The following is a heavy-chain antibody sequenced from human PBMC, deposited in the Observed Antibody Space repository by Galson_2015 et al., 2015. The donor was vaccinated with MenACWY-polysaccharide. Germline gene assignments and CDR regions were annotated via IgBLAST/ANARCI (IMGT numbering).Heavy chain of an antibody. V-gene: IGHV1-2*06. CDR3: ARERGAGGTYFNY. CDR1: GYTFTGYY. J-gene: IGHJ4*02. CDR2: ISPHSGAT. Sequence: SVKVSCKASGYTFTGYYIHWVRQAPGQGLEWMGRISPHSGATNCAQNFQGRVTMTRDTSISTAYMELSRLSSDDTALYYCARERGAGGTYFNYWGQGTLVAVSS.